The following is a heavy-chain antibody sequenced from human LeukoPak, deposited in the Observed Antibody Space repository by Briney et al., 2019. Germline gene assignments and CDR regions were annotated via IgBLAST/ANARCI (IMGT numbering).Heavy chain of an antibody. CDR1: EYTFEDYA. CDR2: INTNTGNP. V-gene: IGHV7-4-1*02. Sequence: GASVKVSCKASEYTFEDYAMNWVRQAPGQGLEWMGWINTNTGNPTYAQGFTGRFVFSLDTSVSTAYLQISSLKAEDTAVYYCAVTVPYYLFDAFDIWGQGTMVAVSS. D-gene: IGHD3-22*01. J-gene: IGHJ3*02. CDR3: AVTVPYYLFDAFDI.